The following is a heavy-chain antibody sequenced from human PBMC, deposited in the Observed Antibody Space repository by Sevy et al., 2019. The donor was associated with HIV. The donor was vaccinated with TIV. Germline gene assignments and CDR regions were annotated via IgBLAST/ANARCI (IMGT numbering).Heavy chain of an antibody. CDR1: GGSISSYY. J-gene: IGHJ6*02. CDR2: IYYSGST. D-gene: IGHD2-2*01. CDR3: ARDGIVVVPAATPYYYYYGMDV. Sequence: SETLSLTCTVSGGSISSYYWSWIRQPPGKGLEWIGYIYYSGSTNYNPSLKSRVTISVDTSKNQFSLKLSSVTAADPAVYYCARDGIVVVPAATPYYYYYGMDVWGQGTTVTVSS. V-gene: IGHV4-59*01.